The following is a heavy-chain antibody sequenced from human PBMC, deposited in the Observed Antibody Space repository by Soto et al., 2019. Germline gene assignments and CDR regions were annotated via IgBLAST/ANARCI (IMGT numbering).Heavy chain of an antibody. V-gene: IGHV1-3*01. Sequence: VASVKVSCKASGYSFTRYAMHWVRQAPGQGLEWMGWINGGNGNTEYSQNFQGRVSIARDTSARTAYMELSSLRSEDTAVYYCAREIPMSGTYYFDSWGQGTLVTVSS. D-gene: IGHD6-19*01. CDR1: GYSFTRYA. CDR3: AREIPMSGTYYFDS. CDR2: INGGNGNT. J-gene: IGHJ4*02.